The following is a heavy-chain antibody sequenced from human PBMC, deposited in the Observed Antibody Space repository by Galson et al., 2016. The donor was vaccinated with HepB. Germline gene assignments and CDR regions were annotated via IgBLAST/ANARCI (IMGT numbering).Heavy chain of an antibody. CDR2: IHYSGTT. V-gene: IGHV4-39*01. D-gene: IGHD5/OR15-5a*01. Sequence: SETLSLTCSFSGGSGGYFWGWIRQSPGKGLDWIGGIHYSGTTHYNPSLKSRVTVSVDTSKRQVSLNLTSVTVADTAVYYCASALSSSTWSGVSFYHYGRDVWGQGTTVTVSS. CDR3: ASALSSSTWSGVSFYHYGRDV. J-gene: IGHJ6*02. CDR1: GGSGGYF.